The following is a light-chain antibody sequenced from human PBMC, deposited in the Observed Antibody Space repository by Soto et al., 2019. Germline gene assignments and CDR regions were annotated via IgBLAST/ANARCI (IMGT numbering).Light chain of an antibody. CDR2: DNN. J-gene: IGLJ2*01. CDR3: GSWDSSLSGVV. Sequence: QSLLTQPPSISAAAGQKVTISCSGSRSNIGNDYVFWFQQLPGTAPQVVIYDNNIRPSGIPDRFSGSKSGTYATLGITGLQAGDEADDYCGSWDSSLSGVVFGGGTKLTVL. CDR1: RSNIGNDY. V-gene: IGLV1-51*01.